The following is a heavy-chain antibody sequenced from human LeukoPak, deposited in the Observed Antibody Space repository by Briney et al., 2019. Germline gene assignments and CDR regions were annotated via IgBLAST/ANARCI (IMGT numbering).Heavy chain of an antibody. CDR2: IYYGGST. J-gene: IGHJ4*02. CDR1: GGAISSYF. Sequence: SETLSLTCTVSGGAISSYFWSWIRQPPGKGLEWVGYIYYGGSTSYNPSLKSRVSISVDTSKNQFSLRLSSVTAADTAAYYCARTPPYADYEIDYWGQGSLVTVST. V-gene: IGHV4-59*08. D-gene: IGHD4-17*01. CDR3: ARTPPYADYEIDY.